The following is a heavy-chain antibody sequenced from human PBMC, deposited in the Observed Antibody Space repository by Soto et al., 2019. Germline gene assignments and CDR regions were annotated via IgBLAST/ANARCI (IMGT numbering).Heavy chain of an antibody. CDR2: FDPEDGET. CDR1: GYTLTELS. J-gene: IGHJ4*02. D-gene: IGHD2-15*01. CDR3: ATGPLGCGNCDD. Sequence: GASVKVSCKVSGYTLTELSMHWVRQAPGKGLEWMGGFDPEDGETIYAQKFQGRVTMTEDTSTDTAYMELSSLRSEDTAVYYCATGPLGCGNCDDWGQGTLVTVSS. V-gene: IGHV1-24*01.